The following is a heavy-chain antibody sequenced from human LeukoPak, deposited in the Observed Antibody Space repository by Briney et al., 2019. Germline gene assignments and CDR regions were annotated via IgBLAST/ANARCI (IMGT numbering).Heavy chain of an antibody. V-gene: IGHV1-24*01. CDR3: ATKRPDTYYDFWSGYFHFDY. CDR2: FGPEDGET. J-gene: IGHJ4*02. D-gene: IGHD3-3*01. Sequence: GASVKVSCKVSGYTLTELSMHWVRQAPGKGLEWMGGFGPEDGETIYAQKFQGRVTMTEDTSTDTAYMELSSLRSEDTAVYYCATKRPDTYYDFWSGYFHFDYWGQGTLVTVSS. CDR1: GYTLTELS.